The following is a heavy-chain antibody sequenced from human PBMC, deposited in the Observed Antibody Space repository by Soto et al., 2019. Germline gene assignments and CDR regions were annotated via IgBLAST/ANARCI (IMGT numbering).Heavy chain of an antibody. D-gene: IGHD1-1*01. CDR1: GYTFTTHA. CDR2: INGGTGQT. Sequence: ASEKVSCTSSGYTFTTHAMHWVRQAPGQSLEGMGWINGGTGQTKHSQRFQGRVNITREKSASTAYMELSSLRSEDTAVYYCARGKGMEENYYYYGLDIWGQGTMVTVS. V-gene: IGHV1-3*01. J-gene: IGHJ6*02. CDR3: ARGKGMEENYYYYGLDI.